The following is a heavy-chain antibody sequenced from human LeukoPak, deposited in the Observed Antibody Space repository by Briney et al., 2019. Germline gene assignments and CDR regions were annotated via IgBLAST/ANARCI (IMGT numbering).Heavy chain of an antibody. Sequence: GGSLRLSWTTSVFPFSRYSMNWVRQAPGEGLEWVSYITSSGDTIYYADSVKGRFTISRDNAKNSVYLQMNSLRAEDTAVYYCASFPWELRPTWGQGTLVTVSS. CDR2: ITSSGDTI. D-gene: IGHD1-26*01. V-gene: IGHV3-48*01. CDR1: VFPFSRYS. J-gene: IGHJ4*02. CDR3: ASFPWELRPT.